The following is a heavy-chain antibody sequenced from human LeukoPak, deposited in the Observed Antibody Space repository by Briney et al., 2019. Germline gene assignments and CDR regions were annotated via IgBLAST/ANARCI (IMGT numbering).Heavy chain of an antibody. D-gene: IGHD3-16*01. V-gene: IGHV5-51*01. Sequence: GESLKISCKGSGYRFINYWIGWVRQMPGEGLEWMGAVSPADSDTRYSPSFQGQVTISADESINTAYLQLTSLKASETAMYYCARQGAELGNFDYWGQGTLVIVSS. CDR1: GYRFINYW. CDR2: VSPADSDT. CDR3: ARQGAELGNFDY. J-gene: IGHJ4*02.